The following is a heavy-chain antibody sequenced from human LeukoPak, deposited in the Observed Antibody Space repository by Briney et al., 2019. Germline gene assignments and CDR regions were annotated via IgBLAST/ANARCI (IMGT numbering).Heavy chain of an antibody. CDR3: ARIRAANAFDI. Sequence: PGGSLRLSCAASGFTFSSYAMSWVRHAPGKGLEWVANIKQDGSERYYVDSVKGRFTISRDNAKNSLYLQMNSLRAEDTAVFYCARIRAANAFDIWGQGTMVTVSS. CDR1: GFTFSSYA. CDR2: IKQDGSER. D-gene: IGHD3-3*02. V-gene: IGHV3-7*01. J-gene: IGHJ3*02.